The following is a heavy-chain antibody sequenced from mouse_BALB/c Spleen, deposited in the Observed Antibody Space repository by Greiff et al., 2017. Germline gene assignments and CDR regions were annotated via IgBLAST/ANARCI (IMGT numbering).Heavy chain of an antibody. Sequence: EVKLMESGGGLVKPGGSLKLSCAASGFTFSSYAMSWVRQTPEKRLEWVASISSGGSTYYPDSVKGRFTISRDNARNILYLQMSSLRSEDTAMYYCARVSMITTSGYAMDYWGQGTSVTVSS. CDR3: ARVSMITTSGYAMDY. CDR2: ISSGGST. V-gene: IGHV5-6-5*01. CDR1: GFTFSSYA. J-gene: IGHJ4*01. D-gene: IGHD2-4*01.